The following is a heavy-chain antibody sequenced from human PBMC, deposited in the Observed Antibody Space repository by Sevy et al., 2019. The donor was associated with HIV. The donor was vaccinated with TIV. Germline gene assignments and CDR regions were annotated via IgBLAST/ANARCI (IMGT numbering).Heavy chain of an antibody. Sequence: GGSLRLSCAASGFTFSSYAMSWVRQAPGKGLEWVSAISGSGGSTYDADSVKGRFTISRDNSKNTLYLQMNSLRAEDTAVYYCAKGVNQMWNAFDIWGQGTMVTVSS. CDR3: AKGVNQMWNAFDI. CDR1: GFTFSSYA. J-gene: IGHJ3*02. D-gene: IGHD1-1*01. V-gene: IGHV3-23*01. CDR2: ISGSGGST.